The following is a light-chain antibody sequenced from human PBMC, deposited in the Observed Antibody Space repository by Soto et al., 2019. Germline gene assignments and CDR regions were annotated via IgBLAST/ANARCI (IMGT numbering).Light chain of an antibody. CDR2: GAS. V-gene: IGKV3-11*01. Sequence: ETVMTQSPAALSVSPGQGATLSCRASQRVGNDVAWYLQKPGQAPRLLIYGASTRATAIPARFSGSGSGTDFTLTISSLEPEDFAVYYCQQRSNWPPITFGQGTRLEI. CDR1: QRVGND. CDR3: QQRSNWPPIT. J-gene: IGKJ5*01.